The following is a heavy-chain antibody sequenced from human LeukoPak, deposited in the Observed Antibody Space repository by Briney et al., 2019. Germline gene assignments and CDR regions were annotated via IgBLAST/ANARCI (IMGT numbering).Heavy chain of an antibody. Sequence: SQTLSLTCTVSGGSISSGSYFWSWIRQPAGKGLEWIGRIYTSGSTSYNPSLKSRVTISVDTSKNQFSLKLSSVTAADTAVYYCARHGRRGADAFDIWGQGTMVTVSS. J-gene: IGHJ3*02. CDR3: ARHGRRGADAFDI. CDR1: GGSISSGSYF. CDR2: IYTSGST. V-gene: IGHV4-61*02. D-gene: IGHD1-26*01.